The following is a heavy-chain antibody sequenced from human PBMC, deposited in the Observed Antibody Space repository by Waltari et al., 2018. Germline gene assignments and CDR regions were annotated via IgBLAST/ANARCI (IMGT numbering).Heavy chain of an antibody. Sequence: QVQLVQSGAEMKKPGASVTLSCKASGYTVFAYPIHWVRQAPGQRLEWMGWITGNDNTKYSQRFQGRVTITRDRSASTTYMDLSTLRSEDTAVYYGASGRERSYGSANYYQLDYWGQGTLVTVSS. CDR2: ITGNDNT. CDR3: ASGRERSYGSANYYQLDY. J-gene: IGHJ4*02. V-gene: IGHV1-3*01. CDR1: GYTVFAYP. D-gene: IGHD3-10*01.